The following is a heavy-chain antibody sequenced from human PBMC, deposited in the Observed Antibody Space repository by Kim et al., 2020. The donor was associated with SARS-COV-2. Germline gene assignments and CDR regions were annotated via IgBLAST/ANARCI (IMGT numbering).Heavy chain of an antibody. Sequence: ASVKVSCKASGYTFTSYGISWVRQAPGQGLEWMGWISAYNGNTNYAQKLQGRVTMTTDTSTSTAYMELRSLRSDDTAVYYCARRRITMVRGREGMDVWGQGTTVTVSS. D-gene: IGHD3-10*01. J-gene: IGHJ6*02. CDR1: GYTFTSYG. CDR2: ISAYNGNT. CDR3: ARRRITMVRGREGMDV. V-gene: IGHV1-18*01.